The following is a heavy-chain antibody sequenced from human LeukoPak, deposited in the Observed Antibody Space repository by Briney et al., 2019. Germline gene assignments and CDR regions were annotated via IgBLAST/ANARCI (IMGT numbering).Heavy chain of an antibody. CDR2: INPNSGGT. J-gene: IGHJ4*02. CDR1: GYTFTGYY. D-gene: IGHD3-10*01. V-gene: IGHV1-2*02. CDR3: ARDSSHYGSGSYYNTYYFDD. Sequence: ASVKVSCKASGYTFTGYYMHWVRQAPGQGLEWMGWINPNSGGTNYAQKFQGRVTMTRDTSISTAYMELSRLRSDDTAVYYCARDSSHYGSGSYYNTYYFDDWGQGTLVTVSS.